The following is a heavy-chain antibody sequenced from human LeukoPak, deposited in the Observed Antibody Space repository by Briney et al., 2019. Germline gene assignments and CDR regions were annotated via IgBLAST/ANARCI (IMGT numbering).Heavy chain of an antibody. CDR2: IYYSGST. Sequence: SETLSLTCTVSGGSISSSSYYWGWIRQPPGKGLEWIGSIYYSGSTYYNPSLKSRVTISVDTSKNQFSLKLSSVTAAHTAVYYCARRRPYCSGGSCYDNWFDPWGQGTLVTVSS. CDR1: GGSISSSSYY. D-gene: IGHD2-15*01. J-gene: IGHJ5*02. CDR3: ARRRPYCSGGSCYDNWFDP. V-gene: IGHV4-39*01.